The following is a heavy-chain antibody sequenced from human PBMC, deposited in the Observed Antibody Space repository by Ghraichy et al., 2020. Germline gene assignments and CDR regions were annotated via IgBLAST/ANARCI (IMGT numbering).Heavy chain of an antibody. Sequence: LSLTCVGSGFTFRNYYMIWIRQVPGKGLEWVARISSSGCYQFYVDSMRGRFTISRDNAKNSLYLQMNSLRVDDTAVYYCARDPDTSSKFDYWGQGTLVTVSS. CDR3: ARDPDTSSKFDY. CDR2: ISSSGCYQ. CDR1: GFTFRNYY. D-gene: IGHD5-18*01. V-gene: IGHV3-11*01. J-gene: IGHJ4*02.